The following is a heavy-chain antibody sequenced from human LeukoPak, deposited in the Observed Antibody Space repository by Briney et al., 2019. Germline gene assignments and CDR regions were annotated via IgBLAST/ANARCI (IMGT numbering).Heavy chain of an antibody. CDR1: GYTFTSYG. V-gene: IGHV1-18*01. CDR3: ARDSFLEWLLPFDY. J-gene: IGHJ4*02. CDR2: ISAYNGNT. Sequence: ASVKVSCKASGYTFTSYGISGVRQAPGQGLEWMGWISAYNGNTNYAQKLQGRVTMTTDTCTSTAYMELRSLRSDDTAVYYWARDSFLEWLLPFDYWGQGTLVTVSS. D-gene: IGHD3-3*02.